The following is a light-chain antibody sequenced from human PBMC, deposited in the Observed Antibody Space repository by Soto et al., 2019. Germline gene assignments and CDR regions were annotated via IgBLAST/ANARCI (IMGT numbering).Light chain of an antibody. CDR1: QSISSW. Sequence: DIQMTQSPSSLSASVGDRVTITCRASQSISSWLAWYQQKPGKAPKLLIFDASSLKIGVPLRFSGSGSGTEFTLTISSLQPDDFATYYCQQYNSYWTFGQGTKVDIK. CDR2: DAS. J-gene: IGKJ1*01. CDR3: QQYNSYWT. V-gene: IGKV1-5*01.